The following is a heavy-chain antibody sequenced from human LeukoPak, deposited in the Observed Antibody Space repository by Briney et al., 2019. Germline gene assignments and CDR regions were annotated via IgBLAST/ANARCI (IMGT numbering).Heavy chain of an antibody. CDR2: IYYSGST. Sequence: SETLSLTCTVSGGSISSGGYYWSWIRQHPGKGLEWIGYIYYSGSTYYNPSLKSRVIISIDTSKNQFSLKVAAVTAADTAVYYCARAGRDIGDYYFQDW. V-gene: IGHV4-31*03. CDR1: GGSISSGGYY. D-gene: IGHD4-17*01. J-gene: IGHJ1*01. CDR3: ARAGRDIGDYYFQD.